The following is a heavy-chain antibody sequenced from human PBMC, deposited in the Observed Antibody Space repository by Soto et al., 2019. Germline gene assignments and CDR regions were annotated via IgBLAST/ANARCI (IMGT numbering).Heavy chain of an antibody. CDR1: GFTFSSYG. V-gene: IGHV3-33*01. Sequence: QVRLVESGGGVVQPGRSLRLSCAASGFTFSSYGMHWVRQAPGKGLEWVAVIWYDGSNKYYADSVKGRFTISRDNSKNTLYLQMNSLRAEDTAVYYCARDSAAVLQQLAISYFDYWGQGTLVTVSS. CDR3: ARDSAAVLQQLAISYFDY. D-gene: IGHD6-13*01. J-gene: IGHJ4*02. CDR2: IWYDGSNK.